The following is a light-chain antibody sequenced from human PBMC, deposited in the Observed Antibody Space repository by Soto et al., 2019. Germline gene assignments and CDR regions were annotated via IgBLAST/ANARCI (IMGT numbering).Light chain of an antibody. V-gene: IGKV1-27*01. J-gene: IGKJ4*01. CDR3: QNYSSAPLT. Sequence: GDRVTITCRASQDISISLAWYQQKPGKIPKLLIYAATSLQSGVPSRFSGSGSGTDFTLTITSLQPEDVATYYCQNYSSAPLTFGGGTRVESK. CDR2: AAT. CDR1: QDISIS.